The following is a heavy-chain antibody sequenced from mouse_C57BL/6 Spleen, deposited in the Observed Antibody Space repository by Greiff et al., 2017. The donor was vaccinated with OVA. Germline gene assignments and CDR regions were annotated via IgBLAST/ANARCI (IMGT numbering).Heavy chain of an antibody. CDR2: IRSGSSTI. V-gene: IGHV5-17*01. Sequence: EVKLVESGGGLVKPGGSLKLSCAASGFTFSDYGMHWVRQAPEKGLEWVAYIRSGSSTIYYADTVKGRFTISRANAKNTLFLQMTRLRSEDTAMYYCARKIYYGNYGNAMDYWGQGTSVTVSS. CDR1: GFTFSDYG. D-gene: IGHD2-1*01. J-gene: IGHJ4*01. CDR3: ARKIYYGNYGNAMDY.